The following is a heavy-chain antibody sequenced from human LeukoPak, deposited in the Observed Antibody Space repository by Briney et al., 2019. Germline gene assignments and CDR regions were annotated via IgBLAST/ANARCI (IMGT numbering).Heavy chain of an antibody. CDR1: GFTFDDYA. CDR2: ISWNSGSI. Sequence: PGGSPRLSCAASGFTFDDYAMHWVRQASGRGLEWVSGISWNSGSIGYADSVKGRFTISRDNAKNSLYLQMNSLRAEDTALYYCAKDIGWGVIDIWGQGTMVTVSS. J-gene: IGHJ3*02. CDR3: AKDIGWGVIDI. V-gene: IGHV3-9*01. D-gene: IGHD3-10*01.